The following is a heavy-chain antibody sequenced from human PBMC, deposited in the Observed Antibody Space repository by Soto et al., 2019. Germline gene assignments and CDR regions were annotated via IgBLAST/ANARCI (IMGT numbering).Heavy chain of an antibody. CDR1: GGSISYEYYH. CDR3: AREDDGGDRDYYGLDV. CDR2: IHYSGSI. J-gene: IGHJ6*02. D-gene: IGHD2-21*02. Sequence: QVQLQQSGPGLVKPSQTLSLTCTVSGGSISYEYYHWTWIRQSPGKGLEWIGYIHYSGSIIYNPSFQSRVTISVDTSKNQFSLQLSSVTAAYTAVYFCAREDDGGDRDYYGLDVWGQGTTVTVSS. V-gene: IGHV4-30-4*08.